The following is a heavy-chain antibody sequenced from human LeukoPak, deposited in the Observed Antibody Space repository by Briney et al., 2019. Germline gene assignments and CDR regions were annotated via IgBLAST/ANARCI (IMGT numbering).Heavy chain of an antibody. CDR1: GFTFSSYW. D-gene: IGHD4-23*01. V-gene: IGHV3-7*01. J-gene: IGHJ6*03. CDR3: ARDIQPFGYGGQYYYYYYMDV. Sequence: PGGSLRLSCAASGFTFSSYWMSWVRQAPGKGLEWVANIKQDGSEKYYVDSVKGRFTISRDNAKNSLYLQMNSLRAEDTAVYYCARDIQPFGYGGQYYYYYYMDVWGKGTTVTVSS. CDR2: IKQDGSEK.